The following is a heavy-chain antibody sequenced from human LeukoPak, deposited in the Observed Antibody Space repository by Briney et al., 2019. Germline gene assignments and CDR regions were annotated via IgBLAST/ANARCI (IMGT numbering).Heavy chain of an antibody. CDR1: GGSISSYY. V-gene: IGHV4-59*08. CDR2: IYYSGST. CDR3: ARGQWELGT. J-gene: IGHJ4*02. D-gene: IGHD1-26*01. Sequence: PSETLSLTCTVSGGSISSYYWSWIRQPPGKGLEWIGYIYYSGSTNYNPSLKSRVTISVDTSKNQFSLKLSSVTAADTAVYYCARGQWELGTWGQGTLVTVSS.